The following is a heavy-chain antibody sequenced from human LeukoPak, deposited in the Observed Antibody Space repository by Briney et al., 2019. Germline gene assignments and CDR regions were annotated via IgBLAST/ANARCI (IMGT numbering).Heavy chain of an antibody. D-gene: IGHD6-13*01. CDR2: IYSGGST. CDR1: EFTLKIYP. V-gene: IGHV3-53*01. Sequence: PGGSLRLSCAASEFTLKIYPMHWVRQAPGKGLEWVSVIYSGGSTYYADSVKGRFTISRDNSKNTLYLQMNSLRAEDTAVYYCARDIAGAHYYYYYMDVWGKGTTVTVSS. J-gene: IGHJ6*03. CDR3: ARDIAGAHYYYYYMDV.